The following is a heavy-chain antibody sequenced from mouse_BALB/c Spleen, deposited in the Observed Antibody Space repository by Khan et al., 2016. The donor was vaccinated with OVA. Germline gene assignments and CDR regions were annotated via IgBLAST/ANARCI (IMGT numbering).Heavy chain of an antibody. D-gene: IGHD3-2*01. CDR3: ARRGTARATWGYFDY. V-gene: IGHV1-63*02. CDR2: TYPGGGYT. CDR1: GYTFTHYW. J-gene: IGHJ2*02. Sequence: QVQLKESGTEVVRPGTSVKMSCKAAGYTFTHYWIGWVKQRPGHGLEWIGDTYPGGGYTNYNEKFKGKATLTADTSSSTAYMQLSGLTSEDSDIYYCARRGTARATWGYFDYWGQGTSLIVSS.